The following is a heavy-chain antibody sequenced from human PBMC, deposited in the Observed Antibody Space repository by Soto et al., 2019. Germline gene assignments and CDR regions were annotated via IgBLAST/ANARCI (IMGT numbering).Heavy chain of an antibody. J-gene: IGHJ5*02. Sequence: ASVKVSCKASGYTFTGYYIHWVRQAPGQGLEWMGWINPNSGGTNYALKFQGRVTMARDTSITTAYMELSRLGSDDTAVYYCARVPPAEGDWFDPSHQGALVTVSS. CDR1: GYTFTGYY. CDR3: ARVPPAEGDWFDP. V-gene: IGHV1-2*02. CDR2: INPNSGGT.